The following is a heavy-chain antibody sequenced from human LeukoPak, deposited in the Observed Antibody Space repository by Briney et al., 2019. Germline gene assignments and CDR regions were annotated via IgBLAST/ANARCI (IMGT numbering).Heavy chain of an antibody. CDR2: IIPIFGTA. CDR1: GGTFSSYA. V-gene: IGHV1-69*05. Sequence: ASVKVSCKASGGTFSSYAISWVRQAPGQGLEWMGGIIPIFGTANYAQKLQGRVTMTTDTSTSTAYMELRSLRSDDTAVYYCARDGLVGAASNWGQGTLVTVSS. D-gene: IGHD1-26*01. J-gene: IGHJ4*02. CDR3: ARDGLVGAASN.